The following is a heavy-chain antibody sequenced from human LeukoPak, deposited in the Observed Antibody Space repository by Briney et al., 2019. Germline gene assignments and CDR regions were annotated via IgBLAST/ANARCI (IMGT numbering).Heavy chain of an antibody. CDR1: GFTFSSYS. J-gene: IGHJ4*02. Sequence: GGSLRLSCAASGFTFSSYSMTWVRQAPGKGLEWVSSFTSGSRSIYYADSVKGRFTISRDNAKKSLYLQMNSLRAEDTAIYYCAKKGYAGSGTYSYYFDYWGQGALVTVSS. D-gene: IGHD3-10*01. CDR2: FTSGSRSI. CDR3: AKKGYAGSGTYSYYFDY. V-gene: IGHV3-21*01.